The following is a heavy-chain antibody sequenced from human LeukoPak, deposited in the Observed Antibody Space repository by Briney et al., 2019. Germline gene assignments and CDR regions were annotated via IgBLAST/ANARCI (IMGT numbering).Heavy chain of an antibody. CDR3: ASLRAGSHRDAEYFEN. CDR2: TFFSGST. V-gene: IGHV4-39*07. CDR1: GDSVTTTRSY. D-gene: IGHD1-26*01. Sequence: SETLSLTCTVSGDSVTTTRSYWGWVRQPPGKGLGLLGNTFFSGSTYFRPTLKTRVSISVDTSKNQFSLRLSSVTDADTAVYSCASLRAGSHRDAEYFENWGPGTPVTVSS. J-gene: IGHJ1*01.